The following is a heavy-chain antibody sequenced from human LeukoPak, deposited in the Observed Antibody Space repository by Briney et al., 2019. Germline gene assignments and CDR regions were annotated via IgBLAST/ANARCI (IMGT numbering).Heavy chain of an antibody. V-gene: IGHV1-18*01. CDR3: ARDIHMVRGVIPNFDY. D-gene: IGHD3-10*01. CDR1: GYTFTSYG. J-gene: IGHJ4*02. Sequence: GASVKVSCKASGYTFTSYGISWVRQAPGQGLEWMGWISSYNGNTNYAQNLQGRVTMTTDTSTSTVYMELRSLRSDDTAVYYCARDIHMVRGVIPNFDYWGQGTLVTVSS. CDR2: ISSYNGNT.